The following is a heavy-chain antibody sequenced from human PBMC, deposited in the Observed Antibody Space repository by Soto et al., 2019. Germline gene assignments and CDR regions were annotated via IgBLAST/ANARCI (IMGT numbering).Heavy chain of an antibody. J-gene: IGHJ4*02. CDR2: FSCYGRHVNT. V-gene: IGHV3-23*01. CDR1: GFTFSSYD. Sequence: EVQLLESGGGLVQPGGSLRLSCVGSGFTFSSYDMTWVRQAPGKGLEWVSSFSCYGRHVNTYYANSVKGRFTISRDNARNTVYLEMDNLKVEDTAVYYCAKSLYNDHGGPNDHWGQGTLVTVSS. D-gene: IGHD1-1*01. CDR3: AKSLYNDHGGPNDH.